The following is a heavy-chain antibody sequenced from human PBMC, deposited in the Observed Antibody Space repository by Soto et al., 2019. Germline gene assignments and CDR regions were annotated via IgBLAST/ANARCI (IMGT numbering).Heavy chain of an antibody. CDR1: GGSISSSSYY. V-gene: IGHV4-39*01. Sequence: SETLSLTCTASGGSISSSSYYWGWIRQPPGKGLEWIGSIYYSGSTYYNPSLKSRVTISVDTSKNQFSLKLSSVTAADTAVYYCARPSAYSSSWYRIAVAAPGYFDYWGQGTLVTVSS. D-gene: IGHD6-13*01. CDR2: IYYSGST. CDR3: ARPSAYSSSWYRIAVAAPGYFDY. J-gene: IGHJ4*02.